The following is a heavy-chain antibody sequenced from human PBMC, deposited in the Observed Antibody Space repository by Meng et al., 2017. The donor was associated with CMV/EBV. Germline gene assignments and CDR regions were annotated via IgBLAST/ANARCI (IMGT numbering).Heavy chain of an antibody. D-gene: IGHD6-6*01. CDR1: GGTFSSYP. V-gene: IGHV1-69*04. CDR3: ARDLLGYSSSTNWFDP. CDR2: IIPILGIA. J-gene: IGHJ5*02. Sequence: SVKVSCKASGGTFSSYPISWVRQAPGQGLEWMGRIIPILGIANYAQKFQGRVTITADKSTSTAYMELSSLRSEDTAVYYCARDLLGYSSSTNWFDPWGQGTLVTVPQ.